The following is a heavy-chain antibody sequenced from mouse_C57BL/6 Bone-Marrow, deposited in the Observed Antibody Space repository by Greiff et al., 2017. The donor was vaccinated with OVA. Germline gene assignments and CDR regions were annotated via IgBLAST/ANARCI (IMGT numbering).Heavy chain of an antibody. V-gene: IGHV1-55*01. J-gene: IGHJ4*01. CDR3: ARGITTVVAPYYAMDY. CDR2: IYPGSGST. D-gene: IGHD1-1*01. CDR1: GYTFTSYW. Sequence: QVQLKQPGAELVKPGASVKMSCKASGYTFTSYWITWVKQRPGQGLEWIGDIYPGSGSTNYNEKFKSKATLTVDTSSSTAYMQLSSLTSEDSAVYYCARGITTVVAPYYAMDYWGQGTSVTVSS.